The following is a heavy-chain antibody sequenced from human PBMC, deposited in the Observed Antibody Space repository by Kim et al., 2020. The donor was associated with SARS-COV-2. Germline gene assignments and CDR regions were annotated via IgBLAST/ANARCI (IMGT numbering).Heavy chain of an antibody. J-gene: IGHJ3*02. Sequence: ASVKVSCKASGYTFTSYGISWVRQAPGQGLEWMGWISAYNGNTNYAQKLQGRVTMTTDTSTSTAYMELRSLRSDDTAVYYCASRGYSYGFEAFDIWGQGTMVTVSS. D-gene: IGHD5-18*01. CDR1: GYTFTSYG. V-gene: IGHV1-18*04. CDR2: ISAYNGNT. CDR3: ASRGYSYGFEAFDI.